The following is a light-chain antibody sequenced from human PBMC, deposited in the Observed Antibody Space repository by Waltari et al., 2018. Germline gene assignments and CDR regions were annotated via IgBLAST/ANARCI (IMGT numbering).Light chain of an antibody. CDR1: TGAVTSGSY. J-gene: IGLJ2*01. CDR2: NTN. V-gene: IGLV7-43*01. Sequence: QTVVTQETSLTVSPGGTVPLTCSSSTGAVTSGSYPNWFQQKPGQPPRALIYNTNNRHSWTPARFSGSLLGGKAALTLSGVQPEDEADYYCLLYSSVNQDVIFGGGTKLTVL. CDR3: LLYSSVNQDVI.